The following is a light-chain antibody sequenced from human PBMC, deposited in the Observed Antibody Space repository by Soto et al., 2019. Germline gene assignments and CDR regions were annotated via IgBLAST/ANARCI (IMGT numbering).Light chain of an antibody. V-gene: IGKV1-5*01. Sequence: IHMTQSPSTLSASVGDIVTITCRASQSLGIWLAWHQQKPGKAPKLLIYDASTLKSGVPSRFSGSGSGTKFTLTIISLQPDDFATYYCQESNSYSGTFGQGTKVDI. CDR2: DAS. CDR1: QSLGIW. J-gene: IGKJ1*01. CDR3: QESNSYSGT.